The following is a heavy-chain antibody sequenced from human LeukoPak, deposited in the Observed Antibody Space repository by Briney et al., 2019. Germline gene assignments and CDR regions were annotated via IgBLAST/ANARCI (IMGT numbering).Heavy chain of an antibody. CDR2: INHSGST. D-gene: IGHD1-26*01. V-gene: IGHV4-34*01. CDR3: ARRLGSRLDY. Sequence: SETLSLTCAVYGGSFSGYYWSWIRQPPGKGLEWIGEINHSGSTNYNPSLKSRVTISVDTSKNQFSLKLSSVTAADTAVYYCARRLGSRLDYWGQGTLVTVSS. J-gene: IGHJ4*02. CDR1: GGSFSGYY.